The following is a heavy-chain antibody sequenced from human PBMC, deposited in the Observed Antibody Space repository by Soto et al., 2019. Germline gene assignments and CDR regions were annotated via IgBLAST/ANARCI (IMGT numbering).Heavy chain of an antibody. CDR3: EKVRESSVVAATCSNY. V-gene: IGHV3-23*01. J-gene: IGHJ4*02. CDR2: ISGSGGST. CDR1: GFTFSSYA. D-gene: IGHD2-15*01. Sequence: EVQLLESGGGLVQPGGSLRLSCAASGFTFSSYAMSWVRQAPGKGLEWVSAISGSGGSTYYADSVKGRFTISRDNSKNTLYLQMNSLRAEETAVYYCEKVRESSVVAATCSNYWGQGTLVTVSS.